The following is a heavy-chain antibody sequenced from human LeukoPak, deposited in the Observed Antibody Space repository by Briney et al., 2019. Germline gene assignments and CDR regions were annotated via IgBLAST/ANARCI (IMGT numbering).Heavy chain of an antibody. D-gene: IGHD3-10*01. CDR1: GFTFSSHS. Sequence: GGSLRLSCAASGFTFSSHSMNWVSQAPGKGLEWVSYISTSSTTIYYADSVKGRFTISRDNAKNSLYPQMNSLRDEDTAVYYCARDRGYYYDYWGQGTLVTVSS. CDR2: ISTSSTTI. J-gene: IGHJ4*02. CDR3: ARDRGYYYDY. V-gene: IGHV3-48*02.